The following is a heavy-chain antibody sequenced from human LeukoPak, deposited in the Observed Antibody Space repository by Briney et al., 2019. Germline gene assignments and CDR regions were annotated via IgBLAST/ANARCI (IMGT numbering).Heavy chain of an antibody. Sequence: ASVKVSCKASGYTFTGYYMHWVRQAPGQGLEWMGWINPNSGGTNYAQKFQGRVTMTRDTSISTVYMELSRLRSDDTAVYYCAKTYSSGYYYYYGMDVWGQGTTVTVSS. CDR3: AKTYSSGYYYYYGMDV. CDR2: INPNSGGT. V-gene: IGHV1-2*02. D-gene: IGHD6-19*01. CDR1: GYTFTGYY. J-gene: IGHJ6*02.